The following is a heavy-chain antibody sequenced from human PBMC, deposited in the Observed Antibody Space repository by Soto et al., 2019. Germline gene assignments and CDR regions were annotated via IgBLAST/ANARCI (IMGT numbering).Heavy chain of an antibody. Sequence: QVQLVQSGAEVKKPGASVKVSCKASGYTFTSYAMHWVRQAPGQRLEWMGGIIPIFGTANYAQKFQGRVTITADKSTSTAYMELSSLRSEDTAVYYCASTAYCGGDCYSGFDYWGQGTLVTVSS. D-gene: IGHD2-21*02. CDR1: GYTFTSYA. V-gene: IGHV1-69*13. CDR2: IIPIFGTA. CDR3: ASTAYCGGDCYSGFDY. J-gene: IGHJ4*02.